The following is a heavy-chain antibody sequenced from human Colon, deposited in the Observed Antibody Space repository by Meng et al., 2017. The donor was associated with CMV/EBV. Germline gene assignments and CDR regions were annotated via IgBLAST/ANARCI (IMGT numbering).Heavy chain of an antibody. J-gene: IGHJ6*02. D-gene: IGHD2/OR15-2a*01. Sequence: GESLKISCEASGFTFSDYNMNWVRQAPGKGLEWVSSITGPGTHVSYADSLKGRFTISRDNAKSSLYLQIDSLRAEDTAVYFCARENVRLFYTMDVWAQGTTVTVSS. CDR1: GFTFSDYN. CDR3: ARENVRLFYTMDV. CDR2: ITGPGTHV. V-gene: IGHV3-21*06.